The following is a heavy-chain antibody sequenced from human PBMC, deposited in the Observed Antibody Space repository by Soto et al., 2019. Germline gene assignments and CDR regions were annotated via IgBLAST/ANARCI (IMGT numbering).Heavy chain of an antibody. D-gene: IGHD2-15*01. Sequence: QVQLVQSGTEVKKPGSSVKVSCKASGGTFRNYPINWVRQAPGQGLEWMGSIFPLTDIPDYAQNFQARLTISADKSTSTAYMELSSLTSDATAMYFCARGPLVVLNYFESWGQGTLVTVSS. V-gene: IGHV1-69*02. CDR3: ARGPLVVLNYFES. CDR2: IFPLTDIP. CDR1: GGTFRNYP. J-gene: IGHJ4*02.